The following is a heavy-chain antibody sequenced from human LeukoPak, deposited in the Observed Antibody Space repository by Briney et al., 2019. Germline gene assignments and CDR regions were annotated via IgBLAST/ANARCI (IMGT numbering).Heavy chain of an antibody. CDR3: AKARGFAVVTAIDS. D-gene: IGHD2-21*02. Sequence: GSLRLSCAASGFTFSTYAMNWVREAPGEGLGWVSVISVRGDGTFYADSVKGRFSISRDTSKSTLSLQMNSLRAEDTAVYYCAKARGFAVVTAIDSWGQGTLVTVSS. CDR2: ISVRGDGT. CDR1: GFTFSTYA. J-gene: IGHJ4*02. V-gene: IGHV3-23*01.